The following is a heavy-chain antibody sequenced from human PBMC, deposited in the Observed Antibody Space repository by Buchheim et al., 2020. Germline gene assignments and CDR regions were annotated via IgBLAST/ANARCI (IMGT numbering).Heavy chain of an antibody. D-gene: IGHD3-22*01. Sequence: EVQLVESGGGLVQPGGSLRLSCAASGFTFSSYWMSWVRQAPGKGLEWVANIKQDGSEKYYVDSVKGRFTISRDNAKNSLYLQMNSLRAEDTAVYYCARVRTDDSSGYFDYFDYWGQGTL. J-gene: IGHJ4*02. CDR1: GFTFSSYW. V-gene: IGHV3-7*01. CDR3: ARVRTDDSSGYFDYFDY. CDR2: IKQDGSEK.